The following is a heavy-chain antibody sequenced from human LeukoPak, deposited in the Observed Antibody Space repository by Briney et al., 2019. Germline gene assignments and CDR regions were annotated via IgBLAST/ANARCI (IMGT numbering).Heavy chain of an antibody. Sequence: GGSLRLSCAASGLTFSSYAMHWVRQAPGKGREWVGVISYDGSNKFYADSVKGRFTLSRDTSKNTLYLQMNSLRAEDTAVYYCARARIVGATLFDYWGQGTLVTVSS. D-gene: IGHD1-26*01. J-gene: IGHJ4*02. CDR3: ARARIVGATLFDY. CDR1: GLTFSSYA. V-gene: IGHV3-30*04. CDR2: ISYDGSNK.